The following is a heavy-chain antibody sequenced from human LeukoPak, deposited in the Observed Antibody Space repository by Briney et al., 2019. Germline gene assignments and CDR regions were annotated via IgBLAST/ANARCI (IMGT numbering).Heavy chain of an antibody. Sequence: GSLRLSCAGSGFTVSSSTMSWVRQAPGKGLEWVANLYSDALDGITNYADSVKGRFTISRDNSQNTLYLQMNSLRVEDTATYYCAREIGGGHHYFEHWGQGTVVTVSS. CDR2: LYSDALDGIT. V-gene: IGHV3-53*01. CDR3: AREIGGGHHYFEH. CDR1: GFTVSSST. J-gene: IGHJ4*02. D-gene: IGHD1-26*01.